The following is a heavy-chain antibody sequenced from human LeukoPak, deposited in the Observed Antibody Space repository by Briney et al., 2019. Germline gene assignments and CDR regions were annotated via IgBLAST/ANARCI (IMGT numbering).Heavy chain of an antibody. D-gene: IGHD4-23*01. CDR2: LSGSGADT. Sequence: PGGSLRLSCAASGFTFSRNALSWVRQAPGKGLEWVSSLSGSGADTYYADSVKGRFTISRDNSKNTVYLQMNSLRAEDTAVYYCAKGTPVGPYWGQGTLVTVSS. CDR1: GFTFSRNA. V-gene: IGHV3-23*01. J-gene: IGHJ4*02. CDR3: AKGTPVGPY.